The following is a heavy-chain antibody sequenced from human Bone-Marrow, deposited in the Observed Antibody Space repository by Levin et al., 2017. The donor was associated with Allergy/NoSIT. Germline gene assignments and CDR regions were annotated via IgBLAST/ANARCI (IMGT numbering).Heavy chain of an antibody. CDR1: GFSLSTSGVG. CDR3: AYSGGDGYFDR. D-gene: IGHD2-21*01. J-gene: IGHJ2*01. V-gene: IGHV2-5*02. Sequence: SGPTLVKPTQTLTLTCSVSGFSLSTSGVGVGWIRQPPGRGLEWLAFVYWDETKHYRPSLKSRLSISKDTSKNLVGVTLTYLDAVDTRTYFCAYSGGDGYFDRWGRGTLVTVYS. CDR2: VYWDETK.